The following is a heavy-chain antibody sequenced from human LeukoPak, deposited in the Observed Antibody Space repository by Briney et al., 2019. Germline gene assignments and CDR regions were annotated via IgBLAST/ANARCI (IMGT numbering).Heavy chain of an antibody. D-gene: IGHD2-15*01. J-gene: IGHJ4*02. Sequence: PGGSLRLSCAAAGFTFSNYGMRWGRQAAGKGLGWVAVILYDGSNKYYADSVKGRFTISRDKPKNTTYLQMNSLRAEDAAVYYCATPDCSGGSCYWVWLVYWGQRALVTVSS. V-gene: IGHV3-30*03. CDR1: GFTFSNYG. CDR2: ILYDGSNK. CDR3: ATPDCSGGSCYWVWLVY.